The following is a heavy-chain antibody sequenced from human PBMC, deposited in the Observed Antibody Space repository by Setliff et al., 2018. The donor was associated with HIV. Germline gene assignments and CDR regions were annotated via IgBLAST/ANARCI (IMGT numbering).Heavy chain of an antibody. CDR1: GYSISSGYY. D-gene: IGHD1-26*01. CDR3: ARGMGGSQVGGDAFDI. V-gene: IGHV4-38-2*01. J-gene: IGHJ3*02. Sequence: SETLSLTCAVSGYSISSGYYWGWIWQPPGKGLEWIGSIYDSGSTHNNPSLKSRVTISVDTSKNHFSLKLSSVTAADTAVYYCARGMGGSQVGGDAFDIWGQGTTVTVSS. CDR2: IYDSGST.